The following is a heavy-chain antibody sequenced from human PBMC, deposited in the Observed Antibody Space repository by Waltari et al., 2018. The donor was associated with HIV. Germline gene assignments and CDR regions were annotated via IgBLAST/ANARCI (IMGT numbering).Heavy chain of an antibody. CDR3: ARHRGESVSDAFDM. Sequence: QLQLQESGPGLVKPSETLSLTCTVSGASISSSSYYWGWIRPPPGKGLEWIGRMYYMGSTYCNPSLKSRVSISVATSKNQFSLKLSSVTAADTAVYYCARHRGESVSDAFDMWGQGTMVTVSS. V-gene: IGHV4-39*01. CDR1: GASISSSSYY. D-gene: IGHD2-8*01. J-gene: IGHJ3*02. CDR2: MYYMGST.